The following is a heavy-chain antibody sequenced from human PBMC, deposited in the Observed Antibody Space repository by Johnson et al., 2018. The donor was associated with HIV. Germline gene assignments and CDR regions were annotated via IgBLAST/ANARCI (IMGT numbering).Heavy chain of an antibody. J-gene: IGHJ3*02. V-gene: IGHV3-74*02. Sequence: VQLVESGGGVVRPGGSLRLSCAASGFTVSSNYMSWVRQAPGKGLEWVSNIKTDGSNTNYADSVKGRFTISRDNAKNTVYLQMDSLRDEDMAVYYCARGALGSFDIWGQGTMVTVSA. CDR1: GFTVSSNY. CDR2: IKTDGSNT. D-gene: IGHD3-10*01. CDR3: ARGALGSFDI.